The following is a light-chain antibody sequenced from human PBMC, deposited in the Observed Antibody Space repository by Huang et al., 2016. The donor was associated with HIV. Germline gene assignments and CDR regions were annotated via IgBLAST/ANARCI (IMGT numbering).Light chain of an antibody. V-gene: IGKV3-20*01. CDR1: QSVSSSF. CDR2: GAS. CDR3: QQYGTSPYT. Sequence: EIVLTQSPGTRSLSPGESATLSCRASQSVSSSFLAWYQQKPGQAPRVLMYGASTRATGIADMFSGSGSGTDFTLTISRLEPEDFAVYYCQQYGTSPYTFGQGTKLEI. J-gene: IGKJ2*01.